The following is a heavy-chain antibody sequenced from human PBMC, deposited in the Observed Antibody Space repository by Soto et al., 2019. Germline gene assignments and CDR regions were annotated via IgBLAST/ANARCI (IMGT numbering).Heavy chain of an antibody. CDR2: IVVGSGNT. J-gene: IGHJ4*02. V-gene: IGHV1-58*01. CDR3: AAGPPYYDILTYPFDY. CDR1: GFTFTSSA. Sequence: SVKVSCKASGFTFTSSAVQWVRQARGQRLEWIGWIVVGSGNTNYAQKFQERVTITRDMSTSTAYMELSSLRTEDTAVYYCAAGPPYYDILTYPFDYWGQGTLVTVSS. D-gene: IGHD3-9*01.